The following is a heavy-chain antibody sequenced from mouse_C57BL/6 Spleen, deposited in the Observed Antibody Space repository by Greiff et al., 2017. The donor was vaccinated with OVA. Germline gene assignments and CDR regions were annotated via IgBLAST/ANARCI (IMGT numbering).Heavy chain of an antibody. Sequence: VQLQQSVAELVRPGASVKLSCTASGFNIKNTYMHWVKQRPEQGLVWIGRIDPANGNTKYAPKFQGKATITADTSSNTAYLQLSSLTSEDTAIYYCAAIYYDYDVGVDYWGQGTSVTVSS. D-gene: IGHD2-4*01. V-gene: IGHV14-3*01. J-gene: IGHJ4*01. CDR2: IDPANGNT. CDR3: AAIYYDYDVGVDY. CDR1: GFNIKNTY.